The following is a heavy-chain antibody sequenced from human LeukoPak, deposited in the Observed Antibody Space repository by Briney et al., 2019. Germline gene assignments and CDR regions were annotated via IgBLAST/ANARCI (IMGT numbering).Heavy chain of an antibody. D-gene: IGHD3-10*01. J-gene: IGHJ6*02. V-gene: IGHV3-9*01. CDR1: GFIFADYA. CDR3: AKAVNSYYYGMDV. Sequence: GGSLRLSCAASGFIFADYAMHWVRQAPGKGLEWVSGISWNSGSIGYADSVKGRFTISRDSAKNSLYLQMNSLRGEDTALYYCAKAVNSYYYGMDVWGQGTTVTVSS. CDR2: ISWNSGSI.